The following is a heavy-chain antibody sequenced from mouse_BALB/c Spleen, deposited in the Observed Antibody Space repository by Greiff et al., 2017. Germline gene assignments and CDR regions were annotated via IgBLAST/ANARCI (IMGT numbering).Heavy chain of an antibody. CDR3: ARRMITTAFFAY. Sequence: VQLQQPGAELVKPGASVKLSCKASGYTFTSYWMHWVKQRPGQGLEWIGEINPSNGRTNYNEKFKSKATLTVDKSSSTAYMQLSSLTSEDSAVYYCARRMITTAFFAYWGQGTLVTVSA. D-gene: IGHD2-4*01. V-gene: IGHV1S81*02. CDR2: INPSNGRT. J-gene: IGHJ3*01. CDR1: GYTFTSYW.